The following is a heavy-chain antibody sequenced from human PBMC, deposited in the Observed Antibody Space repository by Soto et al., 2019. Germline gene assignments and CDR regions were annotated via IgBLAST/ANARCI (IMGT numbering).Heavy chain of an antibody. CDR1: GGSISSYY. Sequence: PSETLSLTCTVSGGSISSYYWSWIRQPPGKGLEWIGYIYYSGSTNYNPSLKSRVTISVDTSKNQFSLKLSSVTAADTAVYYCASGIRSMPYYFDYWGQGTLVTAPQ. V-gene: IGHV4-59*01. CDR2: IYYSGST. J-gene: IGHJ4*02. D-gene: IGHD2-2*01. CDR3: ASGIRSMPYYFDY.